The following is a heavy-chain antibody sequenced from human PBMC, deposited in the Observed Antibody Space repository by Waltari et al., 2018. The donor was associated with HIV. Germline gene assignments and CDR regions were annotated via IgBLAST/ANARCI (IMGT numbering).Heavy chain of an antibody. CDR1: GFTFTSSA. D-gene: IGHD2-2*01. V-gene: IGHV1-58*01. J-gene: IGHJ6*02. Sequence: QMQLVQSGPEVKKPGTSVKVSCKASGFTFTSSAVQWVRQARGQRLDWIGWIVVGSGNTNYAQKFQERVTITRDMSTSTAYMELSSLRSEDTAVYYCAALLPGYCSSTSCYYYYGMDVWGQGTTVTVSS. CDR2: IVVGSGNT. CDR3: AALLPGYCSSTSCYYYYGMDV.